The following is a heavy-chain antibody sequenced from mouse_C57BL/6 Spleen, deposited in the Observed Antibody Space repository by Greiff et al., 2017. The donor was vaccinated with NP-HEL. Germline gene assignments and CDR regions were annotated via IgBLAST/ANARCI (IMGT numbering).Heavy chain of an antibody. D-gene: IGHD2-4*01. J-gene: IGHJ4*01. V-gene: IGHV1-66*01. Sequence: QVQLQQSGPELVKPGASVKISCKASGYSFTSYYIHWVKQRPGQGLEWIGWIYPGSGNTKYNEKFKGKATLTADTSSSTAYMQLSSLTSEYSAVYYCARINDYDVGYYAMDYWGQGTSVTVSS. CDR3: ARINDYDVGYYAMDY. CDR2: IYPGSGNT. CDR1: GYSFTSYY.